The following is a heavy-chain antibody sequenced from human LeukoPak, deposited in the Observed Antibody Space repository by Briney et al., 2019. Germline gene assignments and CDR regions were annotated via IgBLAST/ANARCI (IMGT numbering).Heavy chain of an antibody. D-gene: IGHD1-14*01. Sequence: PSETLSLTCTVSGGSISSYYWSWIRQPPGEGLEWIGYIYYSGSTNYNPSLKSRVTISVDTSKNQFSLKLSSVTAADTAVYYCARLEPPLQYFQHWGQGTLVTVSS. CDR2: IYYSGST. CDR1: GGSISSYY. CDR3: ARLEPPLQYFQH. V-gene: IGHV4-59*08. J-gene: IGHJ1*01.